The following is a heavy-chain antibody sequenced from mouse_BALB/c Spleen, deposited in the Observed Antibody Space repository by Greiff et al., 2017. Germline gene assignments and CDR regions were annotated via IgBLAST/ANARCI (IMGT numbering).Heavy chain of an antibody. D-gene: IGHD4-1*01. CDR3: TRGGSGDYFDY. Sequence: EVKLVESGGGLVKPGGSLKLSCAASGFTFSSYTMSWVRQTPEKRLEWVATISSGGSYTYYPDSVKGRFTISRDNAKNTLYLQMSSLKSEDTAMYYCTRGGSGDYFDYWGQGTTLTVSS. CDR2: ISSGGSYT. J-gene: IGHJ2*01. V-gene: IGHV5-6-4*01. CDR1: GFTFSSYT.